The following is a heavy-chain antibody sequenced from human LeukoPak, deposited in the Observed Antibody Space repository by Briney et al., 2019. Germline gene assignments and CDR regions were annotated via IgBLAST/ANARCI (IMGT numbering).Heavy chain of an antibody. CDR2: IDTFGAIT. D-gene: IGHD6-6*01. Sequence: GGSLSLSCAASGFTFSHELMHGPGQAPGKGLVWVSRIDTFGAITSYADSVKGRFTISRDNDKNTLFLQMNSLSPEDTAVNNCDIVQTGARPLWGESPLVTVSS. CDR3: DIVQTGARPL. CDR1: GFTFSHEL. V-gene: IGHV3-74*03. J-gene: IGHJ1*01.